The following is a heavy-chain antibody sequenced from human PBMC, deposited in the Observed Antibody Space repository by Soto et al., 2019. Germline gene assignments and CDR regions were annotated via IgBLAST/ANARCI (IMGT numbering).Heavy chain of an antibody. Sequence: ASVKVSCKVSGYTLTELSMHWVRQAPGEGLEWMGGFDPEDGETIYAQKFQGRVTMTEDTSTDTAYMELSSLRSEDTAVYYCATPVGYGQNSYYFDYWGQGTLVTVSS. CDR1: GYTLTELS. J-gene: IGHJ4*02. D-gene: IGHD1-1*01. CDR3: ATPVGYGQNSYYFDY. CDR2: FDPEDGET. V-gene: IGHV1-24*01.